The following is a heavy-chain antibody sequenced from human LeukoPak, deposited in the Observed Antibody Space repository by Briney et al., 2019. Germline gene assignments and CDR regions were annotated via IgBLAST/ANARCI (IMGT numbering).Heavy chain of an antibody. CDR1: GYTFTVHY. V-gene: IGHV1-2*02. J-gene: IGHJ5*02. CDR3: GKVLNSYDPSAPIDH. CDR2: INPNSGGA. D-gene: IGHD3-22*01. Sequence: GASVKVSCKTSGYTFTVHYIHWVRQAPGAGPEWMGWINPNSGGANSAQKFQGRVTLTRDTSISTAFLELKRLRSDDTAVYYCGKVLNSYDPSAPIDHWGQGTLVTVSS.